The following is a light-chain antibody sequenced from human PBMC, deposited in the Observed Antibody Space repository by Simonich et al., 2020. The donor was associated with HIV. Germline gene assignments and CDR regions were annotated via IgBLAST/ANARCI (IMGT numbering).Light chain of an antibody. Sequence: SYELTQPPSVSVSPGQTASITCSGDKLGDKYACWYQQKPGQSPVLVIYQDGKRPSGIPGRCSGANSGNTATLTISGTQAMDEADYYCQAWDTSTGVFGGGTKLTVL. CDR2: QDG. V-gene: IGLV3-1*01. CDR1: KLGDKY. CDR3: QAWDTSTGV. J-gene: IGLJ3*02.